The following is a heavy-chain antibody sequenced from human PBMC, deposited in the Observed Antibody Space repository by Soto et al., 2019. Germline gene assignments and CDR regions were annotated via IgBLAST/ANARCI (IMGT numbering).Heavy chain of an antibody. J-gene: IGHJ3*02. D-gene: IGHD4-17*01. V-gene: IGHV3-23*01. CDR3: AKDRHDYSDYVTPRRDPFDI. CDR2: ISGSGGGT. CDR1: GFRFISYA. Sequence: EVQLLESGGGLVQPGGSLRLSCAASGFRFISYAMSWVRQAPGKRLEWVSAISGSGGGTYYAYSVKGRFTISRDNSKNTLYLQMNSLRAEDTAVYYCAKDRHDYSDYVTPRRDPFDIWGQGTMVTVSS.